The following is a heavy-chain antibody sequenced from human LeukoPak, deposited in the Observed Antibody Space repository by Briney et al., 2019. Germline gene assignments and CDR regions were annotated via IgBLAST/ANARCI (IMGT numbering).Heavy chain of an antibody. CDR2: ISGSGGNT. Sequence: GGSLRLSCAASGFIFPNYVMSWVRQAPGKGLEWVSAISGSGGNTYYADSVKGRFTISRDNSKNTLYLQMNSLRAEDTAVYYCANENYYGSGSYADYWGQGTLVTVSS. J-gene: IGHJ4*02. D-gene: IGHD3-10*01. CDR1: GFIFPNYV. CDR3: ANENYYGSGSYADY. V-gene: IGHV3-23*01.